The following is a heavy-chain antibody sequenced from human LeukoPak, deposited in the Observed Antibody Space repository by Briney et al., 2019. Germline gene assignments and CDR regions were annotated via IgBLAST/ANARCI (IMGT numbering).Heavy chain of an antibody. Sequence: PSETLSLTCTVSGGSISAYYWSWIRQPPGKGLEYIGYIYYSGTTYYNPSLKSRVTISVDTSKNQFSLNLSSVTAADTAVYYCARQKYYDTSGYAIDYWGQGTLVTVSS. CDR1: GGSISAYY. CDR3: ARQKYYDTSGYAIDY. V-gene: IGHV4-59*08. D-gene: IGHD3-22*01. CDR2: IYYSGTT. J-gene: IGHJ4*02.